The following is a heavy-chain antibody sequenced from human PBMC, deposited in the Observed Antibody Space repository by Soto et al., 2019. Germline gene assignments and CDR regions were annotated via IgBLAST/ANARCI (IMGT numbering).Heavy chain of an antibody. CDR2: INAGNGNT. CDR1: GYTFTSYA. J-gene: IGHJ4*02. V-gene: IGHV1-3*05. Sequence: QVQLVQSGAEEKKPGASVKVSCKASGYTFTSYAMHWVRQAPGQRLEWMGWINAGNGNTKYSQKFQGRVTITRDTSASTAYMELSSLRSEDTAVFFCARAVAVPADFDYWGQGTLVTVSS. D-gene: IGHD6-19*01. CDR3: ARAVAVPADFDY.